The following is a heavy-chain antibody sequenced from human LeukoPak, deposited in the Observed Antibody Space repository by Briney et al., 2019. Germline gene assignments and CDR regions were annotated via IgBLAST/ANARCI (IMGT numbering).Heavy chain of an antibody. D-gene: IGHD5-12*01. CDR1: GFAFSDYY. Sequence: QPGGSLRLSCAASGFAFSDYYMTWVREAPGKGREWVAHINPDGSKEHYMDSVKARFTSSRDTAKNSLSLQMNSLRAEDTAVYYCVRDGGVSGYDLLDYWGQGTLVTVSS. J-gene: IGHJ4*02. V-gene: IGHV3-7*01. CDR3: VRDGGVSGYDLLDY. CDR2: INPDGSKE.